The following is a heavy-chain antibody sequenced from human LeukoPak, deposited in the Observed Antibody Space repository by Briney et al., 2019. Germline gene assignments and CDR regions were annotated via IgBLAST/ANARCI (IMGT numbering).Heavy chain of an antibody. V-gene: IGHV1-2*02. Sequence: ASVKVSCKASGYTFTGYYMHWVRQAPGQRLEWMGWINPNSGGTNYAQKLQGRVTMTRDTSISTAYMELSRLRSDDTAVYYCARESSSSWSKDYWGQGTLVTVSS. CDR3: ARESSSSWSKDY. J-gene: IGHJ4*02. D-gene: IGHD6-13*01. CDR1: GYTFTGYY. CDR2: INPNSGGT.